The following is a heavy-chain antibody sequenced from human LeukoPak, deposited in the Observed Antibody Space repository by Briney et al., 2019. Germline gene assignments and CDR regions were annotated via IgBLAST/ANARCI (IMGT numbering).Heavy chain of an antibody. CDR3: ARDHSPYDFWSGLDY. J-gene: IGHJ4*02. CDR1: GFTLSSYA. V-gene: IGHV3-30-3*01. CDR2: ISYDGSNK. D-gene: IGHD3-3*01. Sequence: GRSLRLSCAASGFTLSSYAMHWVRQAPGKGLEWVAVISYDGSNKYYADSVKGRFTISRDNSKNTLYLQMNSLRAEDTAVYYCARDHSPYDFWSGLDYWGQGTLVTVSS.